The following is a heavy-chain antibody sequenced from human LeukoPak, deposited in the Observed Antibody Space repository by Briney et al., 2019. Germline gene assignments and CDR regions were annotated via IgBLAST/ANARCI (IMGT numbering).Heavy chain of an antibody. CDR3: AKLLRAGRILTISLDC. CDR1: GFTFSSYA. D-gene: IGHD2/OR15-2a*01. Sequence: GGSLRLSCAASGFTFSSYAMSWVRQAPGKGLEWVSVISAGGGGTSYADSVKDRFTISRDNFKNIVYLQMNGLRAEDTATYYCAKLLRAGRILTISLDCWGQGTLVTVSS. CDR2: ISAGGGGT. V-gene: IGHV3-23*01. J-gene: IGHJ4*02.